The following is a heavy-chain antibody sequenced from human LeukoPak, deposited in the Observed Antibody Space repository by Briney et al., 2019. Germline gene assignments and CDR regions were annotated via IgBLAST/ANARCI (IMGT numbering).Heavy chain of an antibody. J-gene: IGHJ5*02. V-gene: IGHV4-34*01. Sequence: SETLSLTCAVYGGSFSGYYRSWIRQPPGKGLEWIGEINHSGSTNYNPSLKSRVTISVGTSKNQFSLKLSSVTAADTAVYYCARAYSRRGGLNWFDPWGQGTLVTVSS. CDR2: INHSGST. D-gene: IGHD2-21*01. CDR3: ARAYSRRGGLNWFDP. CDR1: GGSFSGYY.